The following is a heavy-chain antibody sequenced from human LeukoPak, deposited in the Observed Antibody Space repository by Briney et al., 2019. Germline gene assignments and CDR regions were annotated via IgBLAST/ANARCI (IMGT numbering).Heavy chain of an antibody. V-gene: IGHV3-30*18. CDR3: AKGGYYGSGWDNWFDP. Sequence: PGGSLRLSCAASGFTFSSYGMHWVRQAPGKGLEWVAVISYDGSNKYYADSVKGRFTISRDNSKNTLYLQMNSLRAEDTAVYYCAKGGYYGSGWDNWFDPWGQGTLVTVSS. D-gene: IGHD3-10*01. CDR2: ISYDGSNK. CDR1: GFTFSSYG. J-gene: IGHJ5*02.